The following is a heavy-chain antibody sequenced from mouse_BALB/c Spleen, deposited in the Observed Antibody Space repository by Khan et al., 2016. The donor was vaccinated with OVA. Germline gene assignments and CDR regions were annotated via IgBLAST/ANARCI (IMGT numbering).Heavy chain of an antibody. D-gene: IGHD2-10*01. V-gene: IGHV1-4*01. Sequence: QVQLKESGAELARPGASVKMSCKASGYTFTSYTIHWVKQRPGQGLEWIGYINPTNIYTNYNQKFRDKATLTADKSSRTAYMQLSSLTSEDSAVYYCSRVGAYHGSYGGCFAYWGPGTLVTVSA. CDR3: SRVGAYHGSYGGCFAY. CDR2: INPTNIYT. CDR1: GYTFTSYT. J-gene: IGHJ3*01.